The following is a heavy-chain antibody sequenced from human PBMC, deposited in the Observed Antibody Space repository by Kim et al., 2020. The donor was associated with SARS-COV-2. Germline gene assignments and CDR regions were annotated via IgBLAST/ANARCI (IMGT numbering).Heavy chain of an antibody. D-gene: IGHD1-26*01. V-gene: IGHV3-15*01. CDR3: TTHYSGTYCNH. Sequence: TDYAAPVKGRFTISRDDSKNTLYLQMNSLKIEDTAVYFCTTHYSGTYCNHWGQGILVTVSS. CDR2: T. J-gene: IGHJ4*02.